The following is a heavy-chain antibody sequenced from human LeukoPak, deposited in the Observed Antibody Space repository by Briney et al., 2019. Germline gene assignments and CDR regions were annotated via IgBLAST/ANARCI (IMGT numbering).Heavy chain of an antibody. CDR2: ISAYNGNT. V-gene: IGHV1-18*01. CDR1: GYTFTSYG. CDR3: ARTTYYDFWSGWYYFGY. D-gene: IGHD3-3*01. J-gene: IGHJ4*02. Sequence: ASVKVSCKASGYTFTSYGVSWVRQAPGQGLEWMGWISAYNGNTNYAQKLQGRVTMTTDTSTSTAYMELRSPRSDDTAVYYCARTTYYDFWSGWYYFGYWGQGTLVTVSS.